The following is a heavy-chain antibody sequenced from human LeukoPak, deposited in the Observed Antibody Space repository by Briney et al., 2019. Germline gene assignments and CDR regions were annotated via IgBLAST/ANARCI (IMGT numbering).Heavy chain of an antibody. Sequence: GGSLRLSCAASRFTFSSYWMHRGPQAPGWGLVWVSRINSDGRSTSYADSVKGRFTISRDNAKNTLYLQMNSLRAEDTAVYYCARGPPYCSGGSCYCFYWGQGTLVTASS. CDR1: RFTFSSYW. V-gene: IGHV3-74*01. J-gene: IGHJ4*02. CDR2: INSDGRST. CDR3: ARGPPYCSGGSCYCFY. D-gene: IGHD2-15*01.